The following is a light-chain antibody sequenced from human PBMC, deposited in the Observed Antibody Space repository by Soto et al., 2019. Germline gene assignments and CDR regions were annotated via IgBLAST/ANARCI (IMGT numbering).Light chain of an antibody. CDR1: QSVSSY. V-gene: IGKV3-11*01. J-gene: IGKJ4*01. CDR2: DAS. CDR3: QQRSTPLT. Sequence: EIVLTQSPATLSLSPGERATLSCRASQSVSSYLAWYQQKPGQAPRLLIYDASSRATGIPVRFSGSGSGTDFTLTISSLEPEDFAVYYCQQRSTPLTFGGGTKVEIK.